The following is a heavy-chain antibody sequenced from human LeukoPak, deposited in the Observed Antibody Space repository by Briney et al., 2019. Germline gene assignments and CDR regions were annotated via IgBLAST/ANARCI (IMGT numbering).Heavy chain of an antibody. J-gene: IGHJ5*02. CDR3: ARASTVTTDNWFDP. V-gene: IGHV3-30*09. D-gene: IGHD4-11*01. CDR1: GFTFSSYG. CDR2: MSHDGSTQ. Sequence: GGSLRLSCAASGFTFSSYGMHWVRQAPGKGLEWVAVMSHDGSTQYYADSVKGRFAISRDNSKNTLHLQMNSLRAEDTAVYYCARASTVTTDNWFDPWGQGTLVTVSS.